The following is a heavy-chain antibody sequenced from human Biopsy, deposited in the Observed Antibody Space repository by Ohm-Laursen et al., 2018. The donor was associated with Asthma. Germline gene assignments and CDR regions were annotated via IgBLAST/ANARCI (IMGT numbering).Heavy chain of an antibody. Sequence: ASVKVSCKVSGYGLTDLSMHWVRQAPGQGLEWMGGHDHEEGGTVNARRFQGRVTMTEDTSTDTAYMELSSLSSDDTAVYYCASDFPKDYVRYNFQFWGQGTLVTVSS. CDR3: ASDFPKDYVRYNFQF. CDR1: GYGLTDLS. V-gene: IGHV1-24*01. D-gene: IGHD4-17*01. CDR2: HDHEEGGT. J-gene: IGHJ4*02.